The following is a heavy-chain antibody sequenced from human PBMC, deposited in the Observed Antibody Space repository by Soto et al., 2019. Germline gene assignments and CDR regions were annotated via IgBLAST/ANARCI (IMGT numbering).Heavy chain of an antibody. Sequence: ASVKVSCKASGYTFTSYYMHWVRQAPGQGLEWMGIINPSLGSTSYAQKFQGRVTITTDTSTSTAYMELSSLRSEDTAVYYCAREKNFGVPANWFDPWGQGTLVTVS. J-gene: IGHJ5*02. CDR2: INPSLGST. D-gene: IGHD2-8*01. V-gene: IGHV1-46*01. CDR3: AREKNFGVPANWFDP. CDR1: GYTFTSYY.